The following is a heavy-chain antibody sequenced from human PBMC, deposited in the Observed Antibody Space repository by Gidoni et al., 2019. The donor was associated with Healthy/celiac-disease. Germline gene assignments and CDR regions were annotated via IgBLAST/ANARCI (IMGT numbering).Heavy chain of an antibody. CDR2: IIPSFGTA. J-gene: IGHJ2*01. Sequence: QVQLVQSGAEVKKPGSSVKVSCKARGGTFSSYAISWVRQAPGQGLEWMGGIIPSFGTANYAQKFQGRVTITADESTSTAYMELSSLRSEDTAVYYCARGYCSGGSCYPSGYFDLWGRGTLVTVSS. D-gene: IGHD2-15*01. V-gene: IGHV1-69*01. CDR1: GGTFSSYA. CDR3: ARGYCSGGSCYPSGYFDL.